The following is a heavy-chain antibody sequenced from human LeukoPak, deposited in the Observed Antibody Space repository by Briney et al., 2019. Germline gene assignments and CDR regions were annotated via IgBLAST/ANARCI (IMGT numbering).Heavy chain of an antibody. CDR3: ARLSRKNYYYYYGMDV. V-gene: IGHV4-59*08. CDR2: IYYSGST. J-gene: IGHJ6*02. CDR1: GGSISSYY. Sequence: SETLSLTCTVSGGSISSYYWSWIRQPPGKGLEWIGYIYYSGSTNYNPSLKSRVTISVDTSKNQFSLKLSSVTAADTAVYYCARLSRKNYYYYYGMDVWGQGTTVTVSS.